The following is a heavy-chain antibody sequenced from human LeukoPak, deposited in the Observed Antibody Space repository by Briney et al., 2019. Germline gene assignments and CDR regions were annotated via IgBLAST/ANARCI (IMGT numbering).Heavy chain of an antibody. J-gene: IGHJ4*02. CDR1: GFTFSSYN. D-gene: IGHD2/OR15-2a*01. CDR2: ISSGSSHI. Sequence: PGGSLRLSCAASGFTFSSYNMNWVRQAPGKGLEWVSSISSGSSHIYYADSMKGRFTISRDNAKNSLYLQMNSLRAEDTAVYYCARFLTVAVVPQRVDCWGQGTLVTVSS. CDR3: ARFLTVAVVPQRVDC. V-gene: IGHV3-21*01.